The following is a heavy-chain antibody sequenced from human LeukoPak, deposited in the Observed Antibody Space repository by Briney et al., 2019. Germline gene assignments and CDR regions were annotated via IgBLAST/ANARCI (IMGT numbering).Heavy chain of an antibody. D-gene: IGHD4-11*01. CDR1: GFTFSSYT. CDR2: MSSNGAST. CDR3: VKVNSNYFDY. J-gene: IGHJ4*02. V-gene: IGHV3-64D*09. Sequence: GGSLRLSCSAPGFTFSSYTMHWVRQAPGKGLEYVSAMSSNGASTYYADSVKGRFTISRDNSKNTLFLQMSSLRAEDTALYYCVKVNSNYFDYWGQGTLVTVSS.